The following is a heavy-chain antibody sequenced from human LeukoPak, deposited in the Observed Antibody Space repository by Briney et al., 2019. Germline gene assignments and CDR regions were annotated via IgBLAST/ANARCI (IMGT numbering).Heavy chain of an antibody. CDR1: GFTFRNYW. D-gene: IGHD2-8*01. V-gene: IGHV3-7*01. CDR3: ARDGVLNTNFGY. J-gene: IGHJ4*02. Sequence: GGSLRLSCAASGFTFRNYWMGWVRQAPGKGLEWVANTKPDGSAEYYAASVRGRFTTFRDNANNLLYLQMNRLRAEDTAVYYCARDGVLNTNFGYWGQETLVTVSS. CDR2: TKPDGSAE.